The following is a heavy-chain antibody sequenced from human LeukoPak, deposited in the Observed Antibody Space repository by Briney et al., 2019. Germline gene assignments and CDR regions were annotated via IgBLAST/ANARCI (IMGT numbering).Heavy chain of an antibody. J-gene: IGHJ4*02. CDR3: GESSTLAVAGTWYFDY. CDR2: ISASDGST. D-gene: IGHD6-19*01. V-gene: IGHV3-23*01. Sequence: GGSLRLSCTASRFTFSSFAMGWARQAPGKGLEWVSTISASDGSTYYADSVKGRFTISRDNSRNTLYLQMNSLRAEDTAVYYCGESSTLAVAGTWYFDYWGQGTLVTVSS. CDR1: RFTFSSFA.